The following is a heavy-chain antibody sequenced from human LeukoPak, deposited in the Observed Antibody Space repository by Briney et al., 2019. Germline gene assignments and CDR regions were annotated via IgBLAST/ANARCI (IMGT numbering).Heavy chain of an antibody. J-gene: IGHJ4*02. CDR3: AGDPAYYDYVWGSYRYTAFDY. D-gene: IGHD3-16*02. Sequence: GGSLRLSCAASGFTFSSYAMHWVHQAPGRGLEWVAVISYDGSNKYYADSVKGRFTISRDNSKNTLYLQMNSLRAEDTAVYYCAGDPAYYDYVWGSYRYTAFDYWGQGTLVTVSS. CDR2: ISYDGSNK. CDR1: GFTFSSYA. V-gene: IGHV3-30-3*01.